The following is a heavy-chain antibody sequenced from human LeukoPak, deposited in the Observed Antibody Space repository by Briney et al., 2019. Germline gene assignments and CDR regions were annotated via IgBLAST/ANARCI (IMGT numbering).Heavy chain of an antibody. CDR3: ARAGHLYYDILTGYYPPLLDY. Sequence: GESLKISCKGSGYSFTSYWIGWVRQMPGKGLEWMGIIYPGDSDTRYSPSFQGQVTISADKSIRTAYLQWSSLKASDTAMYYCARAGHLYYDILTGYYPPLLDYWGQGTLVTVSS. CDR1: GYSFTSYW. CDR2: IYPGDSDT. J-gene: IGHJ4*02. V-gene: IGHV5-51*01. D-gene: IGHD3-9*01.